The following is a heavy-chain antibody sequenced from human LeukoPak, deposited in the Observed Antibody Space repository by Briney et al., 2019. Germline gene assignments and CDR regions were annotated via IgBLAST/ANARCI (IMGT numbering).Heavy chain of an antibody. CDR3: AKVLIWTYGSGNYYKGAFDI. CDR1: GFTVSSNS. V-gene: IGHV3-53*01. D-gene: IGHD3-10*01. J-gene: IGHJ3*02. Sequence: GGSLRLSCTVSGFTVSSNSMSWVRQAPGKGLEWVSFIYSGGNTHYSDSVKGRFTISRDNSKNTLYLQMNSLRAEDTAVYYCAKVLIWTYGSGNYYKGAFDIWGQGTMVTVSS. CDR2: IYSGGNT.